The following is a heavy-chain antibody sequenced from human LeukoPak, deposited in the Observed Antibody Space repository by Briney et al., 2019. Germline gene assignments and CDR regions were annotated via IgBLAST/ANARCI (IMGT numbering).Heavy chain of an antibody. J-gene: IGHJ4*02. D-gene: IGHD3-16*02. Sequence: GRALRLSCAASGFTFSSYDMDGVREAPGGGGERGAVISYDGSDKYYADSVKGRFTISRDNSKNTLYLQMNSLSAEDTAVYYCARGSMITFGGVIVGPFDYWGQGTLVTVSS. CDR1: GFTFSSYD. V-gene: IGHV3-30*04. CDR2: ISYDGSDK. CDR3: ARGSMITFGGVIVGPFDY.